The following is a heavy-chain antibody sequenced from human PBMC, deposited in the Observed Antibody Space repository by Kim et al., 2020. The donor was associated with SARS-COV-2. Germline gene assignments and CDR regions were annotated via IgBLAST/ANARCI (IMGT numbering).Heavy chain of an antibody. Sequence: GGSLRLSCVVSGFTFGSYAMSWVRQAPGKGLEWVSAISGSGGSTYCADSVKGRFTISRDNSKNTLYLQMNSLRAEDTAVYYCAKGCYESSGTYLTDYWGQGTLVTVSS. CDR2: ISGSGGST. D-gene: IGHD3-22*01. J-gene: IGHJ4*02. CDR3: AKGCYESSGTYLTDY. V-gene: IGHV3-23*01. CDR1: GFTFGSYA.